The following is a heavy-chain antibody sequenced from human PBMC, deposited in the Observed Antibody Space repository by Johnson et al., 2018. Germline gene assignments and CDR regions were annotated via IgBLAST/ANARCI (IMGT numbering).Heavy chain of an antibody. CDR3: AGFLDVLRLLEWSNDRGYYDYGMDV. J-gene: IGHJ6*02. V-gene: IGHV3-33*08. D-gene: IGHD3-3*01. CDR1: GFTFSSYA. Sequence: QVQLVESGGGVVQPGRSLRLSCAASGFTFSSYAMHWVRQAPGKGLEWVAVIWYDGSNKYYAASVKGRFTISRDNSKNTLYLQMNSLRAEDTAVSYCAGFLDVLRLLEWSNDRGYYDYGMDVWGQGTTVTVSS. CDR2: IWYDGSNK.